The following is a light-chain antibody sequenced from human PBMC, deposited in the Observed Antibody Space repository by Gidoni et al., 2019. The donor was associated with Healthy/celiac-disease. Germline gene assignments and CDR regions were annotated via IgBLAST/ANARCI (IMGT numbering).Light chain of an antibody. CDR1: SSYVGGYNY. V-gene: IGLV2-11*01. J-gene: IGLJ3*02. Sequence: QSALTQPRSVSGSPGQSVTISCTGTSSYVGGYNYFSWYQQHPGKATKLLIYDVSKLPSGVPDRFSGSQSCNPASLTISWLQADDEAYYYCCSYAGILWVFGGGTKLPVL. CDR3: CSYAGILWV. CDR2: DVS.